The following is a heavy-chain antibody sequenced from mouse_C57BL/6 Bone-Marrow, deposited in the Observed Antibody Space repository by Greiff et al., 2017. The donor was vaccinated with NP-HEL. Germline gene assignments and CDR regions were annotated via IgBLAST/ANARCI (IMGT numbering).Heavy chain of an antibody. D-gene: IGHD1-1*01. CDR2: ISDGGSYT. CDR3: AREQAITTVVKYYFDY. V-gene: IGHV5-4*01. CDR1: GFTFSSYA. J-gene: IGHJ2*01. Sequence: EVKVVESGGGLVKPGGSLKLSCAASGFTFSSYAMSWVRQTPEKRLEWVATISDGGSYTYYPDNVKGRFTISRDNAKNNLYLQMSHLKSEDTAMYYCAREQAITTVVKYYFDYWGQGTTLTVSS.